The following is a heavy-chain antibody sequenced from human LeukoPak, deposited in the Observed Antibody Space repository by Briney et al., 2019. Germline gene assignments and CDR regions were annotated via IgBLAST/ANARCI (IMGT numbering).Heavy chain of an antibody. CDR1: GFTFSTYA. J-gene: IGHJ4*02. D-gene: IGHD3-10*01. CDR2: ITNSGDRT. CDR3: AKQDSGSHDY. Sequence: TGGSLRLSCAASGFTFSTYAMSWVRQAPGKGPEWVSSITNSGDRTYYADSVKGRFTISRDNSKNTLHLQMNSLRAEDTAIYYCAKQDSGSHDYWGQGILVTVSS. V-gene: IGHV3-23*01.